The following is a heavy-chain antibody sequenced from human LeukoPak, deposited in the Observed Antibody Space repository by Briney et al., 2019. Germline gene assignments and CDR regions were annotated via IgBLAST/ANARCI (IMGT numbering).Heavy chain of an antibody. CDR3: ARGRLDY. CDR2: INHSGST. CDR1: GGSISSSNW. Sequence: SGTLSLTCAVSGGSISSSNWWSWVRQPPGKGLEWIGEINHSGSTNYNPSLKSRVTISVDTSKNQFSLKLSSVTAADTAVYYCARGRLDYWGQGTLVTVSS. J-gene: IGHJ4*02. V-gene: IGHV4-4*02.